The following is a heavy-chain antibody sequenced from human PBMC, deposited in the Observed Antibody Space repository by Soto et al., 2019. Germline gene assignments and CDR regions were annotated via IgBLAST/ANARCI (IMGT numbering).Heavy chain of an antibody. J-gene: IGHJ4*02. CDR1: GGSISVYY. CDR2: IYYSGST. Sequence: QVQLQESGPGLVKPSETLSLTCTVPGGSISVYYWSWLRQPPGKGLEWIGYIYYSGSTNYNPSLKSRVTISVDPSKNQFSLKLSSVTAADTAVYYCARGGWRHLDYWGQGTLVTVSS. D-gene: IGHD3-3*01. V-gene: IGHV4-59*08. CDR3: ARGGWRHLDY.